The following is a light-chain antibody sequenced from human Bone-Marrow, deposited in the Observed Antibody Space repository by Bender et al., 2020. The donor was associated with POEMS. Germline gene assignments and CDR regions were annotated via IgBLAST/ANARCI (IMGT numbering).Light chain of an antibody. CDR3: CSYAGSTYV. CDR2: TNN. Sequence: QSVLTQPPSVSGTPGQRVTISCSGSGSNIGGYPVNWYQQLPGTAPRLLIYTNNERPSGVPDRFSGSKSGTSASLAITGLQAEDEADYYCCSYAGSTYVFGTGTKVTVL. J-gene: IGLJ1*01. CDR1: GSNIGGYP. V-gene: IGLV1-44*01.